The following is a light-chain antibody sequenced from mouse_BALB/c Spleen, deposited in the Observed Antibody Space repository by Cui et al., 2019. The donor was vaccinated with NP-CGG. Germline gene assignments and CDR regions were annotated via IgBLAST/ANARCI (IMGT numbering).Light chain of an antibody. CDR1: TGAVTNSNY. J-gene: IGLJ1*01. CDR3: ALWYSNHWV. CDR2: GTN. Sequence: QAVFTQEFALTTSPGETVTLTCRSSTGAVTNSNYANWVQEKPDHLFTGLIGGTNNRAPGVPARFSGSLIGDKAALTITGAQTEDEAIYFCALWYSNHWVFGGGTKLTVL. V-gene: IGLV1*01.